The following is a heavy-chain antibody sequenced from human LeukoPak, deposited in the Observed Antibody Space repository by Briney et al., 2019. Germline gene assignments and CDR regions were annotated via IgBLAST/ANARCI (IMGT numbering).Heavy chain of an antibody. Sequence: PSETLSLTCTVSGGSISSYYWSWIRQPPGKGLEWIGYIYYSGSTNYNPSLKSRVTISVDTSKNQFSLKLSSVTAADTAVYYCAREGGDYGSNWFDPWGQRTLVTVSS. D-gene: IGHD4-17*01. CDR1: GGSISSYY. CDR3: AREGGDYGSNWFDP. J-gene: IGHJ5*02. CDR2: IYYSGST. V-gene: IGHV4-59*01.